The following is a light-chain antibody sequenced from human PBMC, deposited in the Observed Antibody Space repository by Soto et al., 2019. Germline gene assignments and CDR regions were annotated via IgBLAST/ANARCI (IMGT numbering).Light chain of an antibody. V-gene: IGKV3-20*01. CDR3: QQYGSSPPHT. CDR2: GAS. Sequence: EIVLTQSPGTLSLSPGERATLSCRASQSVSSSYLAWYQQKPGQAPRLLIYGASSRATGIPDRFSGSGSGTAVTLPISRLEPEDFAAYYCQQYGSSPPHTFGQGTQLEIK. CDR1: QSVSSSY. J-gene: IGKJ2*01.